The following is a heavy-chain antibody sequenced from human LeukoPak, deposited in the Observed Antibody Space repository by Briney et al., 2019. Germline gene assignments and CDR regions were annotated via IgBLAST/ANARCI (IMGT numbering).Heavy chain of an antibody. Sequence: SETLSLTCTVSGGSISSSFYYWGWIRQPPGKGLEWIGSIYHSGSTYYNPSPKSRVTISVDTSRNQFSLNLSSVTAADTAVYYCARGGVGATNYYYYGMDVWGQGTTVTVSS. CDR2: IYHSGST. D-gene: IGHD1-26*01. V-gene: IGHV4-39*01. CDR3: ARGGVGATNYYYYGMDV. J-gene: IGHJ6*02. CDR1: GGSISSSFYY.